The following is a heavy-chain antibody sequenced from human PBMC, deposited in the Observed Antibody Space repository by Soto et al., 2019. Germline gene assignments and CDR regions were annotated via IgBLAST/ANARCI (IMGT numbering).Heavy chain of an antibody. J-gene: IGHJ3*02. CDR3: ARVERGIATTIVAAFDI. V-gene: IGHV4-34*01. CDR2: MSHSGGT. CDR1: GGSVNSGNYY. D-gene: IGHD1-1*01. Sequence: QVQLQQWGAGLLKPSETLSLTCAVYGGSVNSGNYYWSWIRQPPGKGLEWIGEMSHSGGTHFIPCLKCRVTISVDTSKNQFSLKMSSVTAADTALYYCARVERGIATTIVAAFDIWGPGTLVTVSS.